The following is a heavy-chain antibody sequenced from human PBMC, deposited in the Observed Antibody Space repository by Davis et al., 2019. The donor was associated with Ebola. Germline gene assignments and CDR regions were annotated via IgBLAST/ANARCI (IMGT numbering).Heavy chain of an antibody. CDR3: ARLGWYYYDSSGYYPAMRTVVEYYFDY. CDR1: GGSISSSSYY. D-gene: IGHD3-22*01. CDR2: IYYSGST. V-gene: IGHV4-39*01. J-gene: IGHJ4*02. Sequence: PSETLSLTCTVSGGSISSSSYYWGWIRQPPGKGLEWIGSIYYSGSTYYNPSLKSRVTISVDTSKNQFSLKLSSVTAADTAVYYCARLGWYYYDSSGYYPAMRTVVEYYFDYWGQGTLVTVSS.